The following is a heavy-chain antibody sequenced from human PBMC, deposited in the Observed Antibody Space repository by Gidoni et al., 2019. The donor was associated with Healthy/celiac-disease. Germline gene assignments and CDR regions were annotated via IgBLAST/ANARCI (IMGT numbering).Heavy chain of an antibody. D-gene: IGHD3-16*01. CDR1: GLTFSSYA. CDR2: ISGSGGST. Sequence: EVQLLESGGGLVQPGGSLRLSCAASGLTFSSYAMSWVRQAPGKGLEWVSAISGSGGSTYYADSAKGRFTISRDNSKNTLYLQMNSLRAEDTAVYYCAKGDYVWGTAFDIWGQGTMVTVSS. V-gene: IGHV3-23*01. CDR3: AKGDYVWGTAFDI. J-gene: IGHJ3*02.